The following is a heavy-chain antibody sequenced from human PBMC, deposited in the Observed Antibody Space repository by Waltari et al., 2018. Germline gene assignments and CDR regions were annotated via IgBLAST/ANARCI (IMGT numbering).Heavy chain of an antibody. D-gene: IGHD3-10*01. CDR1: GGSASSGSYY. CDR3: ARTMVRGVSKSYYYYYGMDV. Sequence: QVQLQESGPGLVKPSETLSLTCTVSGGSASSGSYYWSWIRQPPGKGLEWIGYIYYSGSTNYNPSLKSRVTISVDTSKNQFSLKLSSVTAADTAVYYCARTMVRGVSKSYYYYYGMDVWGQGTTVTVSS. V-gene: IGHV4-61*01. CDR2: IYYSGST. J-gene: IGHJ6*02.